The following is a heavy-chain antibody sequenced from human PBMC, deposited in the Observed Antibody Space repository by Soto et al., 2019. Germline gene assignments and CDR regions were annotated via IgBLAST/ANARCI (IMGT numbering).Heavy chain of an antibody. D-gene: IGHD6-13*01. J-gene: IGHJ3*02. CDR3: ASSIAAAGSDDFDI. V-gene: IGHV1-2*04. CDR1: GYTFTGYY. CDR2: INPNSGGT. Sequence: ASVKVSCKASGYTFTGYYMHWVRQAPGQGLEWMGWINPNSGGTNYAQKFQGWVTMTRDTSISTAYMELSRLRSDDTAVYYCASSIAAAGSDDFDIWGQGTMVTVSS.